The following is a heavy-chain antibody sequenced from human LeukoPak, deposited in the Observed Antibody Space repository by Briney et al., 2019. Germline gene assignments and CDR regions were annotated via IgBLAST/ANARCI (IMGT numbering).Heavy chain of an antibody. V-gene: IGHV1-46*01. D-gene: IGHD4-23*01. CDR1: GYTFTSYY. Sequence: ASVKVSCKASGYTFTSYYMHWVRQAPGQGLEWMEIINPSGGSTSYAQKFQGRVTMTRNTSISTAYMELSSLRSEDTAVYYCARGRGGGNHDYWGQGTLVTVFS. CDR3: ARGRGGGNHDY. CDR2: INPSGGST. J-gene: IGHJ4*02.